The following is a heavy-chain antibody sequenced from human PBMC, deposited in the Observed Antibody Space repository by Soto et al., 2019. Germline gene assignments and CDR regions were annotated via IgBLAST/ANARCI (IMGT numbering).Heavy chain of an antibody. Sequence: GSLRLACAASVFTFSSYSMNWVRQAPGKGLEWVSSISSSSSYIYYADSVKGRFTISRDNAKNSLYLQMNSLRAEDTAVYYCARDPGYSYGYWFDPWGQGTLVTVSS. D-gene: IGHD5-18*01. V-gene: IGHV3-21*01. J-gene: IGHJ5*02. CDR1: VFTFSSYS. CDR3: ARDPGYSYGYWFDP. CDR2: ISSSSSYI.